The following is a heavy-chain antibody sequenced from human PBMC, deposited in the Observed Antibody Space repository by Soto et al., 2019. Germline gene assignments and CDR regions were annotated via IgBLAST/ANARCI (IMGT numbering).Heavy chain of an antibody. Sequence: GGSLRLSCAASGFTFSSYAMSWVRQAPGKGLEWVSAIRGGGGSTYYADSVKGRFTISRDNSKNTLYLQMNSLGAEDTAVYYCAKQTGYGSSVRDHYGMDVWGQGTTVTVSS. V-gene: IGHV3-23*01. CDR3: AKQTGYGSSVRDHYGMDV. CDR1: GFTFSSYA. D-gene: IGHD6-6*01. CDR2: IRGGGGST. J-gene: IGHJ6*02.